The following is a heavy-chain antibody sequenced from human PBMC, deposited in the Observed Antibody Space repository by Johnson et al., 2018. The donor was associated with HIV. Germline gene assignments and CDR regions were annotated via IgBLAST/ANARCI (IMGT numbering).Heavy chain of an antibody. CDR2: IKSKTDGGTT. J-gene: IGHJ3*02. D-gene: IGHD3-22*01. CDR3: ARSLGMAVVVHATAFDI. V-gene: IGHV3-15*01. Sequence: VQLVESGGGVVQPGGSLRLSCVASGFTFSNAWMSWVRQAPGKGLEWVGRIKSKTDGGTTDYAAPVKGRFTISRDDSKNTLYLQMNSLKTEDTAGYYCARSLGMAVVVHATAFDIWGRGTMVSASS. CDR1: GFTFSNAW.